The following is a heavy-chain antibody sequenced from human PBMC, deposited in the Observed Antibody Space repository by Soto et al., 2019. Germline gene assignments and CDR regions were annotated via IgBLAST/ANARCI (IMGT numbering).Heavy chain of an antibody. Sequence: GVSLRLSCAASGFTFSSYGMHWVRQAPGKGLEWVAVISYDGSNKYYADSVKGRFTISRDNSKNTLYLQMNSLRAEDTAVYYCAKGPGYCTNGVCSDFDYWGQGTLVTVSS. CDR3: AKGPGYCTNGVCSDFDY. D-gene: IGHD2-8*01. CDR1: GFTFSSYG. CDR2: ISYDGSNK. J-gene: IGHJ4*02. V-gene: IGHV3-30*18.